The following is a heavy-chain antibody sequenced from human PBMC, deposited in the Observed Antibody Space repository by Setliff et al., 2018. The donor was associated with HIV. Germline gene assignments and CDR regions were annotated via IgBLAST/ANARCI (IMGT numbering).Heavy chain of an antibody. CDR3: AKPRHYDSSGYYHY. Sequence: PGGSLRLSCAASGFTFGSYGMHWVRQAPGKGLEWVAFIRYDGSNKYYADSVKGRFTISRDNSKNTLYLQMNSLRAEDTAVYYCAKPRHYDSSGYYHYWGQGTLVTVSS. D-gene: IGHD3-22*01. CDR1: GFTFGSYG. V-gene: IGHV3-30*02. CDR2: IRYDGSNK. J-gene: IGHJ4*02.